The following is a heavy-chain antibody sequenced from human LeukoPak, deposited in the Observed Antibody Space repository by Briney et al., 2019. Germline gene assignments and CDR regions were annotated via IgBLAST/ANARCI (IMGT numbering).Heavy chain of an antibody. D-gene: IGHD3-3*01. CDR3: ARGDPIGLAHDHWSPFDV. CDR2: LYSNYVT. CDR1: GFTVSSNY. J-gene: IGHJ3*01. V-gene: IGHV3-53*01. Sequence: PGGSLRLSCAASGFTVSSNYITWVRQAPGEGLEWVSVLYSNYVTQYADSVKGRFTISRDNSKNTIFLQMNNLRAEDSAVYYCARGDPIGLAHDHWSPFDVWGQGTMVTVSS.